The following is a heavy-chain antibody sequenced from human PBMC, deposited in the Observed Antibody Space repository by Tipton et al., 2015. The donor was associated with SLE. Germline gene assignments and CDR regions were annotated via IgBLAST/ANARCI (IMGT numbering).Heavy chain of an antibody. CDR1: GGSISRNNW. CDR2: INHSGST. J-gene: IGHJ4*02. CDR3: VYGDWLGLDY. Sequence: TLSLTCAVFGGSISRNNWWSWVRQPPGKGLEWIGEINHSGSTNYNPSLKSRVTISVDTSKNQFSLKLSSVTAADTAVYYCVYGDWLGLDYWGQGTLVTVSS. D-gene: IGHD4-17*01. V-gene: IGHV4-4*02.